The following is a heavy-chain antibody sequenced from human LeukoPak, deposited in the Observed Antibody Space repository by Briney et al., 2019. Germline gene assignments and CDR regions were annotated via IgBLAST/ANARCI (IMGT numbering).Heavy chain of an antibody. J-gene: IGHJ6*02. CDR2: TVSEIDGGTT. D-gene: IGHD1-7*01. CDR1: GFTFNYAW. V-gene: IGHV3-15*04. Sequence: GSLRLSCAASGFTFNYAWMSWVRQVPGKGLEWVGQTVSEIDGGTTDYAAPVKGRFTISRDDSKSTLYLRMNSLKIEDTAVYYCTTDEDWNYARKDVWGQGATVIVSS. CDR3: TTDEDWNYARKDV.